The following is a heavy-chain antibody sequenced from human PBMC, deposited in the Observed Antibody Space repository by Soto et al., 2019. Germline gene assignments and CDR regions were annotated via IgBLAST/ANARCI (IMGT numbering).Heavy chain of an antibody. V-gene: IGHV5-51*01. Sequence: GESLKISCKGSGYKFTTYWIGWVRQMPGKGLEWMAIIYPDDSDSRYSPSFQGQVTISADKSISTAYLQWSSLKASDTAIYYCVATYGDYLDYWGQGTLVTVS. J-gene: IGHJ4*02. CDR2: IYPDDSDS. D-gene: IGHD4-17*01. CDR3: VATYGDYLDY. CDR1: GYKFTTYW.